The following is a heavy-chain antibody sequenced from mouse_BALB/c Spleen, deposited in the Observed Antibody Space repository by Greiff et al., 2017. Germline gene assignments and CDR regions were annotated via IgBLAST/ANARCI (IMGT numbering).Heavy chain of an antibody. D-gene: IGHD2-1*01. J-gene: IGHJ2*01. V-gene: IGHV14-1*02. CDR3: ARPYGNYVDY. Sequence: VQLKQPGAELVKPGASVKLSCKASGYTFTSYYMHWVKQRPEQGLEWIGWIDPENGNTIYDPKFQGKASITADTSSNTAYLQLSSLTSEDTAVYYCARPYGNYVDYWGQGTTLTVSS. CDR2: IDPENGNT. CDR1: GYTFTSYY.